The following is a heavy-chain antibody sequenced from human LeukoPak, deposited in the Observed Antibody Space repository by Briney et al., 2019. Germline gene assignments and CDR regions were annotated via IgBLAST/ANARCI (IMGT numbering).Heavy chain of an antibody. CDR1: GGSVSRYY. D-gene: IGHD2-21*01. Sequence: SETLSLTCAVSGGSVSRYYWSWLRQPPGKGLEWIGYVYYSVSTNYNPALKSRVTISLDTSENQFSLKLSSVTAADTAVYYCAREANSPTARYWYFDLWGRGTQVTVSS. CDR3: AREANSPTARYWYFDL. J-gene: IGHJ2*01. V-gene: IGHV4-59*02. CDR2: VYYSVST.